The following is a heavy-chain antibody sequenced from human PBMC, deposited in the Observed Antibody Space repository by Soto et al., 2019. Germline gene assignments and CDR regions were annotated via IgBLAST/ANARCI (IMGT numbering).Heavy chain of an antibody. V-gene: IGHV4-59*08. D-gene: IGHD1-26*01. J-gene: IGHJ4*02. CDR3: ARSYGSAIDY. Sequence: QVQLQESGPGLVKPSETLSLTCTVSGGSISSYYWSWIRQPPGKGLEWIGYIYYSGSTNYNPSLKXRVTISVDPSKNQFSLKLSSVTAAATAVYYCARSYGSAIDYWGQGTLVTVSS. CDR1: GGSISSYY. CDR2: IYYSGST.